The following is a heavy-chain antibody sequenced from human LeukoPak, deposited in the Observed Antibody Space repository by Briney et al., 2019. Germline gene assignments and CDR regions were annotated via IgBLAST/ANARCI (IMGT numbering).Heavy chain of an antibody. D-gene: IGHD2-2*01. J-gene: IGHJ5*02. Sequence: SGGSLRLSCAASGFTFSSYAMSWVRQAPGKGLEWVSAISGSGGSTYYADSVKGRFTISRDNSKNTLYLRMNSLRAEDTAVYYCAKDQKYQLITKGDWFDPWGQGTLVTVSS. CDR3: AKDQKYQLITKGDWFDP. CDR1: GFTFSSYA. V-gene: IGHV3-23*01. CDR2: ISGSGGST.